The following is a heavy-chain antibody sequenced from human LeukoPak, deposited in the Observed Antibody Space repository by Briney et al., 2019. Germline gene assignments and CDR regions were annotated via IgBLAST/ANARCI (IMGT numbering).Heavy chain of an antibody. CDR1: GFSFSSYS. CDR3: ARAPPDYGGYTNDY. D-gene: IGHD4-23*01. CDR2: ISGSSNRI. J-gene: IGHJ4*02. Sequence: GGSLRLSCVASGFSFSSYSMNWVRQAPGKGLKWVSYISGSSNRIFYADSVKGRFTISRDNAENSLYMQMNSLRAEDTAVYYCARAPPDYGGYTNDYWGQGTLVTVSS. V-gene: IGHV3-48*01.